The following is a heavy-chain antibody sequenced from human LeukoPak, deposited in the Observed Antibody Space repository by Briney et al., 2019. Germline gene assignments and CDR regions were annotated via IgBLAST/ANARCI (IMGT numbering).Heavy chain of an antibody. CDR2: ISGSGGST. Sequence: GGSLRLSCAASGFTFSSYAMSWVRQAPGKGLEWVSAISGSGGSTYYADSVKGRFTISRDNSKNTLYLQMNSLRAEDTAVYYCSVLCSGGSCYYNDAFDIWGQGTMVTVSS. J-gene: IGHJ3*02. V-gene: IGHV3-23*01. CDR1: GFTFSSYA. CDR3: SVLCSGGSCYYNDAFDI. D-gene: IGHD2-15*01.